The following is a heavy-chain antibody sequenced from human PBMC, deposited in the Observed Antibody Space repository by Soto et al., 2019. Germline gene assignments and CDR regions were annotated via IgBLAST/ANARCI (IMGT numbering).Heavy chain of an antibody. D-gene: IGHD5-18*01. CDR2: IWYDGSNK. V-gene: IGHV3-33*01. CDR3: ARGLDTAMLPWYFDD. J-gene: IGHJ4*02. CDR1: GFTFSSYG. Sequence: PGGSLRLSCAASGFTFSSYGMHWVRQAPGKGLEWVAVIWYDGSNKYYADSVKGRFTISRDNSKNTLYLQMNSLRAEDTAVYYCARGLDTAMLPWYFDDWGQGT.